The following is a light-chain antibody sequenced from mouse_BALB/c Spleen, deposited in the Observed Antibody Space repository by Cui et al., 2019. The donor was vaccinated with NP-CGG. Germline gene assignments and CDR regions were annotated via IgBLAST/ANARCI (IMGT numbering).Light chain of an antibody. V-gene: IGLV1*01. CDR1: TGDVTTRNY. CDR3: ALWYTNHWV. CDR2: GTN. Sequence: HAVVTQESALTTSPGETVTFTCRSSTGDVTTRNYANWVQEKPDHLFTGLIGGTNNRAPGVPARFSGSLIGDKAALTITGAQTEDEAIYFCALWYTNHWVFGGGTKLTVL. J-gene: IGLJ1*01.